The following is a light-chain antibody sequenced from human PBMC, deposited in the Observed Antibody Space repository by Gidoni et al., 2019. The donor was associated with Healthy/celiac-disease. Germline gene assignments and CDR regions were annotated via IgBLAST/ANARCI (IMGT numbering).Light chain of an antibody. CDR2: GTS. J-gene: IGKJ1*01. CDR1: QSVSSSY. Sequence: ELVLTQSPGTLSLSPGERATLSCRASQSVSSSYLAWYQQKPGQTPRLLISGTSSRATGIPDRFSGSGSGTDFTITISRLEPEYFAVYYCQKYGSSPRTFGQGTKVEIK. CDR3: QKYGSSPRT. V-gene: IGKV3-20*01.